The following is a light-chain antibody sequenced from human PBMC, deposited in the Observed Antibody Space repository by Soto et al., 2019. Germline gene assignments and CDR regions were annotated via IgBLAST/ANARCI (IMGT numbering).Light chain of an antibody. CDR1: DSISNW. V-gene: IGKV1-5*03. CDR3: QHYNLYSEA. J-gene: IGKJ1*01. CDR2: NAS. Sequence: DIQMNQCPATLSESIGDRVIITCLACDSISNWLAWYQQKPGKAPNLLIYNASSLKSGVPLRFSGSGSGTEFTLTISSLQPDDFATYYCQHYNLYSEAFGQGAKVDI.